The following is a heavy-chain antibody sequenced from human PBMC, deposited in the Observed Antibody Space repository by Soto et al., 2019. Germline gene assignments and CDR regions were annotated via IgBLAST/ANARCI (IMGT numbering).Heavy chain of an antibody. D-gene: IGHD3-10*01. CDR2: ISYDGSNK. Sequence: GGSLRLSCAASGFPFTTYGIHWVREGPGKGLEWVAVISYDGSNKYYADSVKGRFTISRDNSKNTLYLQMNSLRPEDTALYYCVGGQYYFDYRGQGTLVTVSS. J-gene: IGHJ4*02. V-gene: IGHV3-30*03. CDR3: VGGQYYFDY. CDR1: GFPFTTYG.